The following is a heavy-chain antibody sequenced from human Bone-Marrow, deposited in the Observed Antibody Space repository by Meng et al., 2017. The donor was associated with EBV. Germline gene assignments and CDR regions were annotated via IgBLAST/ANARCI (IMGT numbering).Heavy chain of an antibody. J-gene: IGHJ4*02. CDR3: ARATYYYDSSGYSHALDY. D-gene: IGHD3-22*01. V-gene: IGHV4-39*07. CDR1: GGSFSSRSSY. Sequence: ESGPGRLNPSETLSLTCTVSGGSFSSRSSYWGWIRQPPGKGLEWIGSIYYSGSTYYNPSLKSRVTISVDTSKNQFSLKLSSVTAADTAVYYCARATYYYDSSGYSHALDYWGQGTLVTVSS. CDR2: IYYSGST.